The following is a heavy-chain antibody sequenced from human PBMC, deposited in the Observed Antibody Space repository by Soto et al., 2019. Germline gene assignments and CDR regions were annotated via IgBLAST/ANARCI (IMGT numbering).Heavy chain of an antibody. CDR2: MNPGSSDT. D-gene: IGHD5-18*01. Sequence: QVQLVQSGAEVKKPGASVKVSCKASGYTFTNNDVSWVRQATGQGLEWMGWMNPGSSDTGYAQKFQGRVTMTRDISIATAYMELNSLTSEDTAIYYCARMESFGSLNWFDPWGQGTLVTVSS. CDR1: GYTFTNND. V-gene: IGHV1-8*02. J-gene: IGHJ5*02. CDR3: ARMESFGSLNWFDP.